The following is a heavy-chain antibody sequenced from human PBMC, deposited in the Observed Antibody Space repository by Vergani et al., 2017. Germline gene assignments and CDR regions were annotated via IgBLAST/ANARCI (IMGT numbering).Heavy chain of an antibody. Sequence: QVQLQESGPGLVKPSQTLSLTCSVSGDSISSGVYYWNWIRQHPGKGLEWIGYIYSTGSTHHTPSLRRRINMSVDTSKNQFSLKLNSVTAADTAMYYCARMGGYDEGDAFRIGYFDSWRPGILVTVSS. V-gene: IGHV4-31*03. CDR3: ARMGGYDEGDAFRIGYFDS. D-gene: IGHD3-22*01. CDR1: GDSISSGVYY. CDR2: IYSTGST. J-gene: IGHJ4*02.